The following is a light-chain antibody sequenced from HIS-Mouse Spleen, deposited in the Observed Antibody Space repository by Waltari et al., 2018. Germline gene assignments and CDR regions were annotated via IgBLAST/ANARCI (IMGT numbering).Light chain of an antibody. CDR1: SSDVGGYNY. CDR3: SSYTSSSTPV. J-gene: IGLJ3*02. CDR2: DFS. V-gene: IGLV2-14*03. Sequence: QSALTQPASVSGSPGQSITFSCTGTSSDVGGYNYVSWYQQHPGKAPKPMIYDFSNRPSGGSNRFSGSKSGNTAALTISGLQAEDEADYYCSSYTSSSTPVFGGGTKLTVL.